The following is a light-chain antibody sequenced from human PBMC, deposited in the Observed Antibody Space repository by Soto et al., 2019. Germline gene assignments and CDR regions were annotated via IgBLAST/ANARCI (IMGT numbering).Light chain of an antibody. Sequence: DIQMTQSPSTLSASVGDRLTITCRSSQSISNWLAWYQQKPRKAPKLLIYKASSLESGVPARFSGSGSGTEFTLSISSLQPDDIATYYCQHYNSYSSTFGQGTKVDIK. CDR1: QSISNW. J-gene: IGKJ1*01. V-gene: IGKV1-5*03. CDR2: KAS. CDR3: QHYNSYSST.